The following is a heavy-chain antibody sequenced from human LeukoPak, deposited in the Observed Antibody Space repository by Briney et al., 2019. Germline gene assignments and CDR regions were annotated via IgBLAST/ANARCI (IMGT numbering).Heavy chain of an antibody. Sequence: PSETLSLTCIVSGGSISSYSWNWIRQSPGKGLEWVGYISHSGTTSYNSSLKSRVTISVDTSKNQLSLKLTSCARWDDSAWGFGNWGPGTLVTVSS. D-gene: IGHD6-19*01. CDR1: GGSISSYS. CDR3: GN. V-gene: IGHV4-59*01. J-gene: IGHJ4*02. CDR2: ISHSGTT.